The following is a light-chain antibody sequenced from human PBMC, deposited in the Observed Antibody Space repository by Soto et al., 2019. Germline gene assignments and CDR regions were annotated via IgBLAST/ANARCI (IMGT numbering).Light chain of an antibody. Sequence: EIVLTQSPATLSVSPGERATLSCRASQSVSSKLAWVQQKPGQAPSLLIYGASSRATGIPARVSGSGSGTEFTLTISSLQSEDFAVYYCQQYNNWPPWTFGQGTKVDI. CDR1: QSVSSK. V-gene: IGKV3-15*01. CDR2: GAS. CDR3: QQYNNWPPWT. J-gene: IGKJ1*01.